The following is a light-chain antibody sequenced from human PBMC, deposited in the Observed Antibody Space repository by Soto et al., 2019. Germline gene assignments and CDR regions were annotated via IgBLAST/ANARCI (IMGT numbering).Light chain of an antibody. CDR3: SSYTSGRDVYV. J-gene: IGLJ1*01. Sequence: QSALTQPPSASGSPGQSITISCTGTSSDVGSYHYVSWFQQHPGKAPKLIIFEVSDRPSGVSTRFSGSKSGDTASLTISGLQADDEADYYCSSYTSGRDVYVFGGGTKLTVL. CDR2: EVS. CDR1: SSDVGSYHY. V-gene: IGLV2-14*01.